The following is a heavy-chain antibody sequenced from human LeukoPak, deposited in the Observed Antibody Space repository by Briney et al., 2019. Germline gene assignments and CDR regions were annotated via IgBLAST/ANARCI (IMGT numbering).Heavy chain of an antibody. CDR3: ARHVGYGDYVGYYYYYMDV. CDR2: INHSGST. V-gene: IGHV4-34*01. CDR1: GGSFSGYY. Sequence: SETLSLTCAVYGGSFSGYYWSWLRQPPGKGLEWIGEINHSGSTNYNPSLKSRVTISVDTSKNQFSLKLSSVTAADTAVYYCARHVGYGDYVGYYYYYMDVWGKGTTVTISS. D-gene: IGHD4-17*01. J-gene: IGHJ6*03.